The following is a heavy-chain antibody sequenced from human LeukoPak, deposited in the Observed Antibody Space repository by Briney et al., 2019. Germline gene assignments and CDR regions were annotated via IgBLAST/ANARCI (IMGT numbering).Heavy chain of an antibody. J-gene: IGHJ4*02. CDR2: MYTSGST. CDR3: ARLSRGYSYGLIDY. CDR1: VGSISSSSYY. Sequence: SETLSLTCTVSVGSISSSSYYWSWIRQPAGKGLQWIGRMYTSGSTNYNPSLKSRVTISVDTSNNQFSLKLSAVTAADTAVYYCARLSRGYSYGLIDYWGQGTLVTVSS. D-gene: IGHD5-18*01. V-gene: IGHV4-61*02.